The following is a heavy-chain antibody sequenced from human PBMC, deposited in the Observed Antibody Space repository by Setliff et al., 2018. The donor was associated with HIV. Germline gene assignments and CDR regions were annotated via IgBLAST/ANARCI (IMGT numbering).Heavy chain of an antibody. D-gene: IGHD6-6*01. CDR3: AREDSSYHYFDY. CDR2: MFRTGTS. CDR1: GYSIRSGYY. J-gene: IGHJ4*02. V-gene: IGHV4-38-2*02. Sequence: SETLSLTCAVSGYSIRSGYYWGWIRQSPGKGLEWIGTMFRTGTSYYNPSLTSRVTISQDTSKNQFSLKLTSVTAADTAVYYCAREDSSYHYFDYWGQGMLVTVS.